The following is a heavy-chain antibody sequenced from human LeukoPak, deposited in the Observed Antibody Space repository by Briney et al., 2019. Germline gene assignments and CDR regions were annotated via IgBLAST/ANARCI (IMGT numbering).Heavy chain of an antibody. D-gene: IGHD5-12*01. CDR3: ARGEATWPYAFDI. Sequence: SETLSLICSVSGYSISSSNWWGWIRQPPGKGPEWIGYIYYSGSIYYNPSLKSRVTMSVDTSKNQFSLKLSSVSAVDTAVYYCARGEATWPYAFDIWGQGTMVTVSS. CDR1: GYSISSSNW. J-gene: IGHJ3*02. CDR2: IYYSGSI. V-gene: IGHV4-28*05.